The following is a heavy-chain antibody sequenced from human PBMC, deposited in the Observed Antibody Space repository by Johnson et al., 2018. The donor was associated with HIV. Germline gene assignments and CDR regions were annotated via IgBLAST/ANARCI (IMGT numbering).Heavy chain of an antibody. Sequence: QVQLVESGGGVVQPGRSLRLSCAASGFTFSSYAMHWVRQAPGKGLEWVAVISYDGSNTYYADSVKGRFTISRDTSKNTLYLQMNSLRAEDTAMYYCAGGLYALAYGGGDCYPADAFDIWGQGTMVTVSS. V-gene: IGHV3-30-3*01. CDR3: AGGLYALAYGGGDCYPADAFDI. CDR2: ISYDGSNT. J-gene: IGHJ3*02. D-gene: IGHD2-21*02. CDR1: GFTFSSYA.